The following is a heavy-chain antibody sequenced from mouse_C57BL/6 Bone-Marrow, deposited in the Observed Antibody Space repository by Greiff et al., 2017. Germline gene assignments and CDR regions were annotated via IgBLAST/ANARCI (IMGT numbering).Heavy chain of an antibody. CDR1: GYTFTSYW. V-gene: IGHV1-55*01. D-gene: IGHD4-1*01. CDR2: IYPGSGST. CDR3: AELGRFAY. J-gene: IGHJ3*01. Sequence: VQLQQPGAELVKPGASVKMSCKASGYTFTSYWITWVKQRPGQGLEWIGDIYPGSGSTNYNEKFKSKATLTVETSSSTAYMQLSSLTSEDSAVYYCAELGRFAYWGQGTLVTVSA.